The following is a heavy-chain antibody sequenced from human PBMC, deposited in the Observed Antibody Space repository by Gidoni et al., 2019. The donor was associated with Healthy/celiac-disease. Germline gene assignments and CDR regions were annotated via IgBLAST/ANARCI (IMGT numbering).Heavy chain of an antibody. V-gene: IGHV4-39*01. CDR1: GGSISSSSYY. CDR3: ARQYSSSWYEDY. J-gene: IGHJ4*02. D-gene: IGHD6-13*01. CDR2: IYYSGST. Sequence: QLQLQESGPGLVKPSETLSLTCTVSGGSISSSSYYWGWIRQPPGKGLEWIGSIYYSGSTYYNPSLKSRVTISVDTSKNQFSLKLSSVTAADTAVYYCARQYSSSWYEDYWGQGTLVTVSS.